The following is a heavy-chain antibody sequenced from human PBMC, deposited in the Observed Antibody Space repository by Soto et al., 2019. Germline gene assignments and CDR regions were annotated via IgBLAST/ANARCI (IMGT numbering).Heavy chain of an antibody. CDR1: GGTFSSDS. CDR3: ARAGGLDRDFNY. Sequence: QVQLVQSGAEVKKPGSSVKVSCKASGGTFSSDSFSWVRQAPGQGLEWMGGIITMFDTPIYAQKFQDRVTITADESTSTAYMRLSSLRSGDTAVYYCARAGGLDRDFNYWGQGSLVTVSS. CDR2: IITMFDTP. D-gene: IGHD2-15*01. J-gene: IGHJ4*02. V-gene: IGHV1-69*12.